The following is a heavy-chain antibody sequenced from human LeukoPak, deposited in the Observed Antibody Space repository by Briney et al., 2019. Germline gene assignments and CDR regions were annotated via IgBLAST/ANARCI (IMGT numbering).Heavy chain of an antibody. CDR2: IYYSGST. J-gene: IGHJ6*02. D-gene: IGHD1-7*01. CDR3: ARDNWNYGSSMDV. CDR1: GGSISSYY. Sequence: SETLSLTCSVSGGSISSYYWSWIRQPPGKGLEWIGYIYYSGSTNYNPSLKSRVTISVGTSKNQFSLKLSSVTAADTAVYYCARDNWNYGSSMDVWGQGTTVTVSS. V-gene: IGHV4-59*01.